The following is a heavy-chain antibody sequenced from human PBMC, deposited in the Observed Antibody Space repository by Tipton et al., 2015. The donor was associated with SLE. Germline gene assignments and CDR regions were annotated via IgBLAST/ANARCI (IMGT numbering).Heavy chain of an antibody. CDR2: ISWEGGST. CDR3: AKISY. CDR1: GFTFSSYG. Sequence: ALRLSCAASGFTFSSYGMHWVRQAPGKGLEWVAVISWEGGSTYYADSVKGRFTISRDNSKNSLYLQMNSLRAEDTAVYYCAKISYWGQGTLVTVSS. V-gene: IGHV3-NL1*01. J-gene: IGHJ4*02.